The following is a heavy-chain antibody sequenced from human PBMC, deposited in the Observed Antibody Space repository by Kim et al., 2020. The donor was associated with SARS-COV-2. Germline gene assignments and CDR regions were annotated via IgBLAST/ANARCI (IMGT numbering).Heavy chain of an antibody. CDR2: IYHSGST. J-gene: IGHJ6*02. V-gene: IGHV4-4*02. Sequence: SETLSLTCAVSGGSISSSNWWCWVRQPPGKGLEWIGEIYHSGSTNYNPSLKSRVTISVDKSKNQFSLKLSSVTAADTAVYYCSRVSPGCSCGSCYSHYYYGMDVWGQGTTVTVSS. CDR3: SRVSPGCSCGSCYSHYYYGMDV. CDR1: GGSISSSNW. D-gene: IGHD2-15*01.